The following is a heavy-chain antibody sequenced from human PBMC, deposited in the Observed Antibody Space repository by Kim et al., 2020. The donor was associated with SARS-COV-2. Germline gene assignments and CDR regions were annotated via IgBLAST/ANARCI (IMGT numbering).Heavy chain of an antibody. CDR1: GFTFSSYA. J-gene: IGHJ4*02. Sequence: GGSLRLSCAASGFTFSSYAMHWVRQAPGKGLEWVAVISYDGSNKYYADSVKGRFTISRDNSKNTLYLQMNSLRAEDTAVYYCARDRGDCSSTSCSSYYFDYWGQGTLVTVSS. V-gene: IGHV3-30*04. CDR3: ARDRGDCSSTSCSSYYFDY. CDR2: ISYDGSNK. D-gene: IGHD2-2*01.